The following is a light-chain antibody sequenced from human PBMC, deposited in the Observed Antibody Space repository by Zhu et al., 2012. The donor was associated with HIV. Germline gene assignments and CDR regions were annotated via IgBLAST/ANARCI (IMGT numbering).Light chain of an antibody. V-gene: IGKV3-20*01. Sequence: EIVLTQSPGTLSLSPGERATLSCRASQSLRSRYLAWYQQKPGQAPRLLIYDASSRATGIPDRFSGSGSGAEFTLTISRLEPEDFAVYYCQQYDSSPYTFGQGTKLEIK. CDR2: DAS. CDR3: QQYDSSPYT. J-gene: IGKJ2*01. CDR1: QSLRSRY.